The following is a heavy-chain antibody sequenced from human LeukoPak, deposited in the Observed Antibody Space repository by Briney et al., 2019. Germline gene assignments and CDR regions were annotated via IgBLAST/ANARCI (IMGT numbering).Heavy chain of an antibody. CDR2: IYYSGST. CDR1: GGSISSYY. J-gene: IGHJ6*03. Sequence: PSETLSLTCTVSGGSISSYYWSWIRQPPGKGLEWIGYIYYSGSTNYNPSLKSRVTISVDTSKNQFSLKLSSVTAADTAVYYCARGRAPYYYRSGSYHISDLRYYYYMDVWGKGTTVTVSS. D-gene: IGHD3-10*01. CDR3: ARGRAPYYYRSGSYHISDLRYYYYMDV. V-gene: IGHV4-59*13.